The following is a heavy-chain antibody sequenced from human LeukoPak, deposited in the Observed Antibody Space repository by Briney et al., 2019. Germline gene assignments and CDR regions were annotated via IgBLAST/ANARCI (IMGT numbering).Heavy chain of an antibody. CDR1: GFTFSSYW. D-gene: IGHD3-22*01. V-gene: IGHV3-7*04. CDR3: ARETSGYYYPDAFDI. J-gene: IGHJ3*02. Sequence: GGSLRLSCAASGFTFSSYWMSWVRQAPGKGLEWVANIKQDGSKKYYVDSVKGRFTISRDNAKNTLYLQMNSLRAKDTAVYYCARETSGYYYPDAFDIWGQGTMVTVSS. CDR2: IKQDGSKK.